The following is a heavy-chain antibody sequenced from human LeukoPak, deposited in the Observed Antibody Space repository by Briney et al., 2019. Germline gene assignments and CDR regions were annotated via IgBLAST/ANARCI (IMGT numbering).Heavy chain of an antibody. D-gene: IGHD3-22*01. CDR1: GFTFSSYG. J-gene: IGHJ4*02. V-gene: IGHV3-30*02. CDR3: AKEESYYDSSGYYYFDY. Sequence: GSLRLSCAASGFTFSSYGMHWVRQAPGKGLEWVAFIRYDGSNKYYADSVKGRFTISRDNSKNTLYLQMNSLRAEDTAVYYCAKEESYYDSSGYYYFDYWGQGTLVTVSS. CDR2: IRYDGSNK.